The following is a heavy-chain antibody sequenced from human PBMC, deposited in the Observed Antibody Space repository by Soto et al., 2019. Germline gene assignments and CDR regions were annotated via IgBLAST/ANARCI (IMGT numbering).Heavy chain of an antibody. V-gene: IGHV3-33*01. CDR1: GFTFSSYG. J-gene: IGHJ6*02. CDR3: ASGALRYFDWLLAPYYGMDV. D-gene: IGHD3-9*01. Sequence: PGGSLRLSCAASGFTFSSYGMHWVRQAPGKGLEWVAVIWYDGSNKYYADSVKGRFTISGDNSKNTLYLQMNSLRAEDTAVYYCASGALRYFDWLLAPYYGMDVWGQGTTVTVSS. CDR2: IWYDGSNK.